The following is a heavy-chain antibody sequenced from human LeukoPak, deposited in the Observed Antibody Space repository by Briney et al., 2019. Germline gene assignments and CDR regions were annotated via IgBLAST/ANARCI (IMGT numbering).Heavy chain of an antibody. Sequence: KPSETLSLTCTVSGGSISSYYWSWIRQPAGKGLEWIGRIYTSGSTNYNPSLKSRVTMSVDTSKNQFSLKLSSVTAADTAVYYCARGEYYDSSGYYYFDYWGQGTLVTVSS. D-gene: IGHD3-22*01. CDR2: IYTSGST. V-gene: IGHV4-4*07. CDR3: ARGEYYDSSGYYYFDY. CDR1: GGSISSYY. J-gene: IGHJ4*02.